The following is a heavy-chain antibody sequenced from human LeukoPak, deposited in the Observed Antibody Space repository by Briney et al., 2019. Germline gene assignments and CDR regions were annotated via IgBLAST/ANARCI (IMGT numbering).Heavy chain of an antibody. CDR1: GYTLTELS. D-gene: IGHD3-3*01. CDR2: FDPEDGET. J-gene: IGHJ4*02. V-gene: IGHV1-24*01. Sequence: ASVKVSCKVSGYTLTELSMHWVRQAPGKGLEWMGGFDPEDGETIYAQKFQGRVTMTEDTSTDTAYMELSSLKSEDTAVYYCATDLPAPSIFGVVISSWGQGTLVTGFS. CDR3: ATDLPAPSIFGVVISS.